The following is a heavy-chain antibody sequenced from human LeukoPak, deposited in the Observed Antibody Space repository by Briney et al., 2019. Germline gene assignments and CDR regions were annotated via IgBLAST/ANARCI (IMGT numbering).Heavy chain of an antibody. J-gene: IGHJ4*02. V-gene: IGHV3-53*01. CDR3: ARHSEFGTSWFDY. D-gene: IGHD6-13*01. CDR1: GFNVSSNY. Sequence: GGSLRLSCAASGFNVSSNYMSWVRQAPGKGLEWVSVIYTGSTTYYADSVRGRFTISRDNSKNTLFLQMNILRVDDTAVYYCARHSEFGTSWFDYWGQGTLVTVSS. CDR2: IYTGSTT.